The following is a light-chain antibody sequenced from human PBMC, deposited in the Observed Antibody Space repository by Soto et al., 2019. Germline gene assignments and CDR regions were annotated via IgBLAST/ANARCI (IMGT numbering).Light chain of an antibody. CDR2: GAS. CDR3: QQYNNWPGT. Sequence: EIVLTQSPDTLSLSPGERATLSCRASQSVSSNLAWYQQKPGQAPRLLIYGASTRATGIPARFSGSGSGTEFTLTISSLQSEDFVVYYCQQYNNWPGTFGQGTKVDIK. J-gene: IGKJ1*01. V-gene: IGKV3-15*01. CDR1: QSVSSN.